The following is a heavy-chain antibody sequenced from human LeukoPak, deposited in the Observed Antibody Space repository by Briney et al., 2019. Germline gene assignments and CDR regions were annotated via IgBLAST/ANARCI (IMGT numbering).Heavy chain of an antibody. CDR3: ARGNYYGSGSYDY. CDR2: IYYSGST. D-gene: IGHD3-10*01. CDR1: GGSISSYY. Sequence: PSETLSLTCTVSGGSISSYYWSWIRHPPGKGLEWIGYIYYSGSTNYNPSLKSRVTISIDTSNNQFSLKLSSVTAADTAVYYCARGNYYGSGSYDYWGQGTLVTVSS. J-gene: IGHJ4*02. V-gene: IGHV4-59*01.